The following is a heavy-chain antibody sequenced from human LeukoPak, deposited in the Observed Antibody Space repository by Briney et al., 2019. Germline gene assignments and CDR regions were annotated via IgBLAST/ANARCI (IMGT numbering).Heavy chain of an antibody. J-gene: IGHJ6*03. V-gene: IGHV1-2*02. CDR2: INPNSGGT. CDR1: GYTFTGYY. CDR3: ARGLYCSSTSCKYYYYYYMDV. Sequence: ASVKVSCTASGYTFTGYYMHWVRQAPGQGLEWMGWINPNSGGTNYAQKFQGRVTMTRDTSISTAYMELSRLRSDDTAVYYCARGLYCSSTSCKYYYYYYMDVWGKGTTVTVSS. D-gene: IGHD2-2*01.